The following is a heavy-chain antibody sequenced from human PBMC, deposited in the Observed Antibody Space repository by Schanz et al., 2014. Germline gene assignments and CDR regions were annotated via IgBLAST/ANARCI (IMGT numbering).Heavy chain of an antibody. Sequence: EVQLVESGGGLVQPGGSLRLSCAASGFTLSNSDMHWVRQGTGKGLEWVSTIGYLGDTYYPDSVKGRFTVSRDSGQNSLYLQMNSLRAGDTAVYYCARDLEGYDGGGGGFDPWGQGTLVNVSS. D-gene: IGHD2-21*01. J-gene: IGHJ5*02. CDR2: IGYLGDT. V-gene: IGHV3-13*01. CDR3: ARDLEGYDGGGGGFDP. CDR1: GFTLSNSD.